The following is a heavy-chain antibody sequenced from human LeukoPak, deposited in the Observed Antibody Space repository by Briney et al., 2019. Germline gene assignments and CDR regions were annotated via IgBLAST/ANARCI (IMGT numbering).Heavy chain of an antibody. D-gene: IGHD3-22*01. CDR3: ARAGGYYDSSGYPSPYHYYYYGMDV. CDR2: IYYSGST. CDR1: GGSISSGGYY. Sequence: SETLSLTCTVSGGSISSGGYYWSWVRQHPGKGLEWIGYIYYSGSTYYNPSLKSRVTISVDTSKTQFSLKLSSVTAADTAVYYCARAGGYYDSSGYPSPYHYYYYGMDVWAKGPRSPSP. J-gene: IGHJ6*02. V-gene: IGHV4-31*03.